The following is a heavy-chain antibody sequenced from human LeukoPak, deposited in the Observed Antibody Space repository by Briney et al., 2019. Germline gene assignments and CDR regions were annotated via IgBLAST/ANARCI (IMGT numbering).Heavy chain of an antibody. CDR3: ASGDIVGATLDY. Sequence: SKTLSLTCTVSGGSISSYYWSWIRQPAGKGLEWIGRIYTSGSTNYNPSLKSRVTMSVDTSKNQFSLKLSSVTAADTAVYYCASGDIVGATLDYWGQGTLVTVSS. D-gene: IGHD1-26*01. CDR1: GGSISSYY. CDR2: IYTSGST. J-gene: IGHJ4*02. V-gene: IGHV4-4*07.